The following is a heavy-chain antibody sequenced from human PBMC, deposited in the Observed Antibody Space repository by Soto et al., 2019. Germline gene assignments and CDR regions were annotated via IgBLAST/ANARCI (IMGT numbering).Heavy chain of an antibody. J-gene: IGHJ6*02. Sequence: PSETLSLTCAVSGGSISSGGYSWSWIRQPPGKGLEWIGYIYHSGSTYYNQSLKSRVTISVDRSKNQFYLKLSSVTAADTAVYYCAREGCSSTSCYHQPYYYYGMDVWGQGTTVTVSS. D-gene: IGHD2-2*01. CDR3: AREGCSSTSCYHQPYYYYGMDV. V-gene: IGHV4-30-2*01. CDR2: IYHSGST. CDR1: GGSISSGGYS.